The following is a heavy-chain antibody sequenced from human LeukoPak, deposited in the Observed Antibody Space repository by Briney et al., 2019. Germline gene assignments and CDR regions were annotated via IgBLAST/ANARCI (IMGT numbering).Heavy chain of an antibody. CDR1: GGSISSSSYY. V-gene: IGHV4-39*01. D-gene: IGHD6-19*01. CDR3: ARFVAVAAFDY. Sequence: PSETLSLTCTVSGGSISSSSYYWGWIRQPPGKGLEWIGSIYYSGSTYYNPSLKSRVTISVDTSKNQFSLKLSSVTAADTAVYYCARFVAVAAFDYWGQGTLVTVSS. J-gene: IGHJ4*02. CDR2: IYYSGST.